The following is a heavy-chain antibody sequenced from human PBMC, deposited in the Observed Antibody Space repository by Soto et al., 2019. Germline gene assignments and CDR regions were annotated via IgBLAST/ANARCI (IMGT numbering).Heavy chain of an antibody. CDR3: GRGGGYTFDY. CDR2: IYHSGST. D-gene: IGHD3-16*01. Sequence: QLQLQESGSGLVKPSQTLSLTCAVSGGSISSGGYSWSWIRQPPGKGLEWIGYIYHSGSTYYNPSLNSRATVPVARSKNRFSLKLSSVPAADTAVYYCGRGGGYTFDYWGQGTLVTVSS. J-gene: IGHJ4*02. V-gene: IGHV4-30-2*01. CDR1: GGSISSGGYS.